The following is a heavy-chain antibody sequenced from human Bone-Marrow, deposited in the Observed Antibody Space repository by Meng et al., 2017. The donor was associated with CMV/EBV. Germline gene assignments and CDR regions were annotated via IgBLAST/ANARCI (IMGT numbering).Heavy chain of an antibody. CDR2: IYYSGST. J-gene: IGHJ6*02. V-gene: IGHV4-39*07. D-gene: IGHD4-11*01. Sequence: SETLSLTCTVSGGSISSSSYYWGWIRQPPGKGLERIGSIYYSGSTYYNPSLKSRVTISVDTSKNQFSLKLSSVTAADTAVYYCARLPVTTRYYYYGMDVWGQGTTVTVSS. CDR1: GGSISSSSYY. CDR3: ARLPVTTRYYYYGMDV.